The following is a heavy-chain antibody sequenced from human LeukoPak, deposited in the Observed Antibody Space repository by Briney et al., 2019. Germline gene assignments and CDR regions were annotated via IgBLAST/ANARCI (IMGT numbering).Heavy chain of an antibody. CDR2: IYHSGST. CDR3: ARNSGSYHDGGYYYYYGMDV. J-gene: IGHJ6*02. CDR1: GGSISSSNW. V-gene: IGHV4-4*02. Sequence: SETLSLTCAVSGGSISSSNWWSWVRQPPGKGLEWIGEIYHSGSTNYNPSLKGRVTISVDKSKNQFSLKLSSVTAADTAVYYCARNSGSYHDGGYYYYYGMDVWGQGTTVTVSS. D-gene: IGHD1-26*01.